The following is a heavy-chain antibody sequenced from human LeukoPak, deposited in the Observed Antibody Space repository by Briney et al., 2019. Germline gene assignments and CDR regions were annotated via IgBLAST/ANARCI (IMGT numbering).Heavy chain of an antibody. CDR1: GGSISSSSYY. CDR3: ARGDDYSNYGMYLQH. V-gene: IGHV4-39*07. J-gene: IGHJ1*01. CDR2: IYYSGST. D-gene: IGHD4-11*01. Sequence: SSETLSLTCTVSGGSISSSSYYWGWIRQPPGKGLEWIGSIYYSGSTYYNPSLKSRVTISVDTSKNQFSLKLSSVTAADTAVYYCARGDDYSNYGMYLQHWGQGTLVTVSS.